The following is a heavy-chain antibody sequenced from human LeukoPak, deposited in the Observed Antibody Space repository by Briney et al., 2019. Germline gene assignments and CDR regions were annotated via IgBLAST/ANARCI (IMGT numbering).Heavy chain of an antibody. CDR3: ARERKSGWLSRTYNFDS. CDR2: ISGSSSYI. V-gene: IGHV3-21*01. Sequence: GGSLRLSCAASGFTFSSYSMNWVRQAPGKGLEWVSSISGSSSYIYYADSVKGRFTISRVNAKNSLYLQMDSLRADDTAVYYCARERKSGWLSRTYNFDSWGQGTLVTVSS. CDR1: GFTFSSYS. J-gene: IGHJ4*02. D-gene: IGHD3-10*01.